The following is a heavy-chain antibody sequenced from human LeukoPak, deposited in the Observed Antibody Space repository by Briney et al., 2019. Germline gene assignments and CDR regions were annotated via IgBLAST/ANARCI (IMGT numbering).Heavy chain of an antibody. CDR1: ALSFTSYA. V-gene: IGHV3-23*01. CDR2: ISGGGGST. CDR3: AKVIGTHDAFDI. J-gene: IGHJ3*02. D-gene: IGHD1-14*01. Sequence: GGSLRLSCAPSALSFTSYAMSWVRQAPRKVMEWGGVISGGGGSTYYADLVKGRFTISRDNSKNTLYLQMNSLSDEDTAVYYCAKVIGTHDAFDIWGQGTMVTVSS.